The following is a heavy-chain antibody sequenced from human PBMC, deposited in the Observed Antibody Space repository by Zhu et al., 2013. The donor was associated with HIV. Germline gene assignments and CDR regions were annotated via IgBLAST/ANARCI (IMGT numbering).Heavy chain of an antibody. Sequence: QVQLQESGPGLVKPSGTLSLTCAVSGGSISSSNWWSWIRQPPGKGLEWIGYIYYSGSTYYNPSLKSRVTISVDTSKNQFSLKLSSVTAADTAVYYCARARTTVTLWGQGTLVTVSS. J-gene: IGHJ4*02. CDR1: GGSISSSNW. CDR2: IYYSGST. V-gene: IGHV4-30-4*01. CDR3: ARARTTVTL. D-gene: IGHD4-17*01.